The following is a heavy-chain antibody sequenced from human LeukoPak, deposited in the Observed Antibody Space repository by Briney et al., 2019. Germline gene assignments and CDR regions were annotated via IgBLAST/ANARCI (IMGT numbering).Heavy chain of an antibody. CDR3: ARVVTPPFGWFDP. CDR2: IYHSGST. Sequence: PSETLSLTCAVPGGSISSSNWWSWVRQPPGKGLEWIGEIYHSGSTNYNPSLKSRVTISVDKSKNQFSLKLSSVTAADTAVYYCARVVTPPFGWFDPWGQGTLVTVSS. CDR1: GGSISSSNW. V-gene: IGHV4-4*02. J-gene: IGHJ5*02. D-gene: IGHD4-23*01.